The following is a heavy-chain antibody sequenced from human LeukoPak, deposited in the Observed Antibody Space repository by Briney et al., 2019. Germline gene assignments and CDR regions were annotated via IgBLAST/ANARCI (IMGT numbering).Heavy chain of an antibody. V-gene: IGHV3-21*01. CDR2: ISSSSSYI. D-gene: IGHD4-17*01. J-gene: IGHJ4*02. CDR1: GFTFSSYS. Sequence: GGSLRLSCAASGFTFSSYSMNWVRQAPGKGLEWVSSISSSSSYIYYADSVMGRFTISRDNAKNSLYLQMNSLRAEDTAVYYCARDLLPTVTTGTFDYWGQGTLVTVSS. CDR3: ARDLLPTVTTGTFDY.